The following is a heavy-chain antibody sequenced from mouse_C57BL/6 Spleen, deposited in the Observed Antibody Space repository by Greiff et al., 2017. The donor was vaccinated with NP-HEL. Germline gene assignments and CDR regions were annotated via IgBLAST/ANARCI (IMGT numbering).Heavy chain of an antibody. J-gene: IGHJ1*03. Sequence: DVKLVESGGGLVKPGGSLKLSCAASGFTFSSYAMSWVRQTPEKRLEWVATISDGGSYTYYPDNVKGRFTISRDNAKNNLYLQMSHLKSEDTAMYYCARAGVSKNWYFDVWGTGTTVTVSS. CDR2: ISDGGSYT. CDR3: ARAGVSKNWYFDV. CDR1: GFTFSSYA. V-gene: IGHV5-4*03. D-gene: IGHD2-5*01.